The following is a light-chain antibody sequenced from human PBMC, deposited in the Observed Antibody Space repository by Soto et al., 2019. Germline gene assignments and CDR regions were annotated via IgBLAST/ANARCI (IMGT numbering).Light chain of an antibody. J-gene: IGLJ3*02. Sequence: QSVLTQPPSASGTPGQRVTVSCSGSSSNIGSNYVYWYQQFPRTAPKLLMYLNNKRPSGVPDRFSGSKSGTSASLAISGLRSEDEADYYCAAWDDSLSGLVFGGGTKLTVL. CDR2: LNN. CDR3: AAWDDSLSGLV. V-gene: IGLV1-47*01. CDR1: SSNIGSNY.